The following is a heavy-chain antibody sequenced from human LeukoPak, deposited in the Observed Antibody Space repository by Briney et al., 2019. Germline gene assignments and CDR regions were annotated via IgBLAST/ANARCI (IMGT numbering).Heavy chain of an antibody. D-gene: IGHD2-2*01. J-gene: IGHJ5*02. V-gene: IGHV1-2*02. CDR3: ARSSVIVPAAINWFDP. CDR1: GYTFTDCY. Sequence: GASVKVSCKASGYTFTDCYMHWVRQAPGQGLEWMGWMNPKNGGTNYAQKFQGRVIMTRDTSISTSYMELSRLTSDDTAVYYCARSSVIVPAAINWFDPWGQGTLVTVSP. CDR2: MNPKNGGT.